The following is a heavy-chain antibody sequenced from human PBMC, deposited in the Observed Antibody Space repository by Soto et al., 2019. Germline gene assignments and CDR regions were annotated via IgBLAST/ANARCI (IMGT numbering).Heavy chain of an antibody. CDR2: ISYDGSNK. J-gene: IGHJ6*02. CDR1: GFTFSSYG. V-gene: IGHV3-30*18. D-gene: IGHD4-17*01. Sequence: GGSLRLSCAASGFTFSSYGMHWVRQAPGKGLEWVAVISYDGSNKYYADSVKGRFTISRDNSKNTLYLQMNSLRAEDTAVYYCAKSPHGEQVAPTASAMDIWGQGTTVTVSS. CDR3: AKSPHGEQVAPTASAMDI.